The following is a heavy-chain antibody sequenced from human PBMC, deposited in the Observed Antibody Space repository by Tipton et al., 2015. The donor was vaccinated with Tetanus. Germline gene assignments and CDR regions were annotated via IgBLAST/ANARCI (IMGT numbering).Heavy chain of an antibody. CDR3: ARAHCTEGVGNFDC. D-gene: IGHD2-8*02. J-gene: IGHJ4*02. CDR2: IYPGDSDT. CDR1: GYIFNNYW. Sequence: QLVQSGGEVKKPGESLKISCQGSGYIFNNYWIGWVRQKPGQGLEWMGIIYPGDSDTRYSPSFQGQVTISVDKSINTAYLQWSSLKASESSMFYWARAHCTEGVGNFDCGGQGALVTVAS. V-gene: IGHV5-51*01.